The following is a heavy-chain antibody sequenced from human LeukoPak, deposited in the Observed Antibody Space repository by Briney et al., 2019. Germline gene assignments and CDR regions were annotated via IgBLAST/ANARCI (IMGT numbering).Heavy chain of an antibody. CDR3: ARDLYYYGSGSYGY. Sequence: ASVKVSCKASGYTFTSYGISWVRQAPGQGLEWMGWISAYNGNTNYAQKLQGRVTMTTDTSTSTAYMELRSLRSDDTAVYYCARDLYYYGSGSYGYWGQGTLVTVSS. V-gene: IGHV1-18*01. CDR2: ISAYNGNT. D-gene: IGHD3-10*01. J-gene: IGHJ4*02. CDR1: GYTFTSYG.